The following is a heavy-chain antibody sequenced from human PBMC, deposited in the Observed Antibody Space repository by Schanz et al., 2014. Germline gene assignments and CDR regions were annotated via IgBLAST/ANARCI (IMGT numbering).Heavy chain of an antibody. Sequence: EVQLLESGGGLIQPGGSLRLSCAASGFIFGSSVMAWVRQAPGKGLEWVSGITGASDHIDYAESVKGRFTISRDNSKSTLYLQMSSLRAEDTAVYYCAKSQGSSFDSWGQGTQVTVSS. CDR1: GFIFGSSV. V-gene: IGHV3-23*01. CDR3: AKSQGSSFDS. J-gene: IGHJ4*02. D-gene: IGHD6-13*01. CDR2: ITGASDHI.